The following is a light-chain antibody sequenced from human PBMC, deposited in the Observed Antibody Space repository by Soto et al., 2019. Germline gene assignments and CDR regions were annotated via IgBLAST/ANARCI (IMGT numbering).Light chain of an antibody. CDR1: SSNIGSNT. J-gene: IGLJ2*01. Sequence: QSVLTQPPSASGTPGQRVTTSCSGSSSNIGSNTVNWYQQLPGTAPKLLIYDNNQRPSGVPDRFSGSKSGTSASLAISGLQSEDEDDYYCAAWDDSLNGYVVFGGGTKLTVL. CDR2: DNN. V-gene: IGLV1-44*01. CDR3: AAWDDSLNGYVV.